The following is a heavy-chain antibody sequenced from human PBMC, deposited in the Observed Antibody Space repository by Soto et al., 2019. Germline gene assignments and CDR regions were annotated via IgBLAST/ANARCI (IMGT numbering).Heavy chain of an antibody. CDR2: IWYDGSNK. CDR3: ASDCGSWNCFDY. D-gene: IGHD1-7*01. Sequence: QVQLVESGGGVVQPGRSLRLSCAASGFTFSTYGMHWVRQAPGKGLEWVAIIWYDGSNKYYADSVKGRFTISRDNSKNTLYLQMISLRAEDTAVYYCASDCGSWNCFDYWGQGTLVTVSS. V-gene: IGHV3-33*01. CDR1: GFTFSTYG. J-gene: IGHJ4*02.